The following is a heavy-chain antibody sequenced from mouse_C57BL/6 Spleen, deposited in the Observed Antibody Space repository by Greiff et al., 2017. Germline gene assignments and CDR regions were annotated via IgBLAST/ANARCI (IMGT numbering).Heavy chain of an antibody. Sequence: VQLQQPGAELVKPGASVKMSCKASGYTFTSYWITWVKQRPGQGLEWIGDIYPGSGSTNYNEKFKSKATLTVDTSSSTAYMQLSSLTSEDSAVYYCARHYYGSSPYWYFDVWGTGTTVTVSS. J-gene: IGHJ1*03. CDR1: GYTFTSYW. V-gene: IGHV1-55*01. CDR2: IYPGSGST. CDR3: ARHYYGSSPYWYFDV. D-gene: IGHD1-1*01.